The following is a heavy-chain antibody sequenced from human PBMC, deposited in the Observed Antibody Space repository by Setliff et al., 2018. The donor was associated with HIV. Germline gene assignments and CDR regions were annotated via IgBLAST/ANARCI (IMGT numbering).Heavy chain of an antibody. D-gene: IGHD1-26*01. Sequence: GASVKVSCKASGYTFTNFYIHWVRQAPGQGLKWLGMINPSGGTTTYAQKFQGRVTMTSDTSTSTVYMDLSSLGSEDTAVYYCARGGHYSGSYLPRDYYMDVWGKGTTVTAP. CDR2: INPSGGTT. CDR3: ARGGHYSGSYLPRDYYMDV. CDR1: GYTFTNFY. J-gene: IGHJ6*03. V-gene: IGHV1-46*01.